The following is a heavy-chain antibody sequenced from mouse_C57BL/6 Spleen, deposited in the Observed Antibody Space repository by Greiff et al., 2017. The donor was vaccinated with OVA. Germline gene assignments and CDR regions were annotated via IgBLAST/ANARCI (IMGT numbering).Heavy chain of an antibody. V-gene: IGHV14-2*01. J-gene: IGHJ3*01. CDR3: ACHYYGSSYEFAY. CDR1: GFNIKDYY. D-gene: IGHD1-1*01. Sequence: EVQGVESGAELVKPGASVKLSCTASGFNIKDYYMHWVKQRTEQGLEWIGRIDPEDGETKYAPKFQGKATITADTSSNTAYLQLSSLTSEDTAVYYCACHYYGSSYEFAYWGQGTLVTVSA. CDR2: IDPEDGET.